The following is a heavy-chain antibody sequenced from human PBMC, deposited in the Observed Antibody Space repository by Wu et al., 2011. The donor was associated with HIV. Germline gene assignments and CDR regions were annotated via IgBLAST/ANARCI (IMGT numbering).Heavy chain of an antibody. Sequence: QVQLVQSGTEGKKPGASVKVSCKASGYTFTSYGISWVRQAPGQGLEWMGWTNAYNGNTNYAQKLQGRVTMTTDTSTSTAYMELRSLRSDDTAVYYCARVDWNDSILHYYYYMDVWAKGPRSPSP. V-gene: IGHV1-18*01. J-gene: IGHJ6*03. CDR3: ARVDWNDSILHYYYYMDV. CDR2: TNAYNGNT. D-gene: IGHD1-1*01. CDR1: GYTFTSYG.